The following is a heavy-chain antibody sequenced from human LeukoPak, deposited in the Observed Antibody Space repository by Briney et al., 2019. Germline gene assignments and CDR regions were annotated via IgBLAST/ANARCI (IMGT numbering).Heavy chain of an antibody. D-gene: IGHD6-13*01. CDR1: GGPISNRMNY. Sequence: PSETLSLTCSVSGGPISNRMNYWGWIRQPPGKGPEWIGSVYFSGSAFYNPSFKSRVTISIDTTKNQFFLKMSSVTAADTAVYYCAREASAAGNSVFRNYNSMDVWGEGITVIVS. CDR2: VYFSGSA. V-gene: IGHV4-39*07. J-gene: IGHJ6*02. CDR3: AREASAAGNSVFRNYNSMDV.